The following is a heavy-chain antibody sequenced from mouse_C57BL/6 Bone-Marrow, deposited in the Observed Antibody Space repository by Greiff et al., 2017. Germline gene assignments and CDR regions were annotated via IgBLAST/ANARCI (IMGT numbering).Heavy chain of an antibody. CDR1: GYSITSGYD. Sequence: EVKLVESGPGMVKPSQSLSLTCTVTGYSITSGYDWHWIRHFPGNKLEWMGYISYSGSTNYNPSLKSRISITHDTSKNHFFLKLNSVTTEDTATYYCARGAYYSYYYYAMDYWGQGTSVTVSS. CDR2: ISYSGST. J-gene: IGHJ4*01. D-gene: IGHD2-12*01. CDR3: ARGAYYSYYYYAMDY. V-gene: IGHV3-1*01.